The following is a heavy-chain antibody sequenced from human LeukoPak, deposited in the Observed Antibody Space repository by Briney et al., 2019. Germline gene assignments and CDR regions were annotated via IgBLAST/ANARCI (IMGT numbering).Heavy chain of an antibody. J-gene: IGHJ4*02. Sequence: GGSLRLSCAASGLTFSSYWMIWARQAPGKVLEWVAGINQDGSEKYYVDSVKGRFTISRDNAQNSLYLQMNSLRAEDTAMYYCARARDCGSTSCWGLFDYWGQGTLVPVSS. CDR3: ARARDCGSTSCWGLFDY. CDR1: GLTFSSYW. CDR2: INQDGSEK. D-gene: IGHD2-2*01. V-gene: IGHV3-7*01.